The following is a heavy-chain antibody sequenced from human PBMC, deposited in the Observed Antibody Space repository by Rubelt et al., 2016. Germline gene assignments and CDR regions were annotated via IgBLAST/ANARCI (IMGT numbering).Heavy chain of an antibody. V-gene: IGHV3-74*02. CDR2: INSDGSST. D-gene: IGHD2-8*01. CDR1: GFTFSSYW. J-gene: IGHJ4*02. Sequence: EVQLVESGGGLVQPGGSLRLSCAASGFTFSSYWMHWVRQAPGKGLVWVSRINSDGSSTSYADSVKGRFTISRDNAKNTLYLQMNSLSAEDTVVYYCARLGYCSNGVCYGSDCWGQGTLVTVSS. CDR3: ARLGYCSNGVCYGSDC.